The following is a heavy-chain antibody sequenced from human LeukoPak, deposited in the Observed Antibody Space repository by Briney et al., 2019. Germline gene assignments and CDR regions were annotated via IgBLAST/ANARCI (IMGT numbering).Heavy chain of an antibody. D-gene: IGHD4-11*01. CDR3: AKNAQRGFDYSNSLQN. Sequence: GGSLRLSCAASGFTFSHYGMHWVRQTPGAGLEWVAVIWSDGSDKYYAKSVKGRFTISRDNSKNSLFLQMNSLRAEDTAVYYCAKNAQRGFDYSNSLQNWGQGILVTVSS. CDR1: GFTFSHYG. CDR2: IWSDGSDK. J-gene: IGHJ1*01. V-gene: IGHV3-33*06.